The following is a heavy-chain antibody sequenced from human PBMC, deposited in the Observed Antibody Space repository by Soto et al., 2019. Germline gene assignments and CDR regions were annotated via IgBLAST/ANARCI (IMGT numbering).Heavy chain of an antibody. CDR2: VYYTGRT. CDR3: AXXQFNVNAXHFDS. J-gene: IGHJ4*02. CDR1: GGSISDGLYY. Sequence: QLQLQESGPGPVKPSETLSLTCTVSGGSISDGLYYWGWFRQPPGKELEWIGSVYYTGRTFYNPSLKSRVTISADTSQNQFSLRLTSVXAXXMXVYXXAXXQFNVNAXHFDSWGQGTLVTVSS. V-gene: IGHV4-39*01.